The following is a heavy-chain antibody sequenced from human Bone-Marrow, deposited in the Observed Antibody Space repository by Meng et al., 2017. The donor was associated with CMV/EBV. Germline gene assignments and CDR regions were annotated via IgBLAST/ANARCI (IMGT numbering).Heavy chain of an antibody. Sequence: LRLSCTVSGGSISSGDYYWSWIRQPPGKGLEWIGYIYYSGSTYYNPSLKRRVTISVDTSKNQFSLKLSSVTAADTAVYYCARDPLVVVVPAATDLWGRGTLVTVSS. J-gene: IGHJ2*01. CDR3: ARDPLVVVVPAATDL. CDR2: IYYSGST. D-gene: IGHD2-2*01. CDR1: GGSISSGDYY. V-gene: IGHV4-30-4*08.